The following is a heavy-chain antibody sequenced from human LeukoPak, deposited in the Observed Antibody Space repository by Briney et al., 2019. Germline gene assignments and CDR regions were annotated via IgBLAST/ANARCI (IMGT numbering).Heavy chain of an antibody. Sequence: SETLSLTCTVSGGSISSYYWSWIRQPPGTGLEWIGYIYYSGSTNYNPSLKSRVTISVDTSKNQFSLKLSSVTAADTAVYYCARGGYDFWSGYYRAPFDYWGQGTLVTVSS. D-gene: IGHD3-3*01. CDR1: GGSISSYY. CDR3: ARGGYDFWSGYYRAPFDY. CDR2: IYYSGST. J-gene: IGHJ4*02. V-gene: IGHV4-59*01.